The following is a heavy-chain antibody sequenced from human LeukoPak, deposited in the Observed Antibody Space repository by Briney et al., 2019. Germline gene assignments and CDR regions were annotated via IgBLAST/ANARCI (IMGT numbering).Heavy chain of an antibody. CDR1: GYTFTSYG. D-gene: IGHD3-22*01. Sequence: ASVQVSCKASGYTFTSYGISWVRQAPGQGLEWMGWICAYYGNTNYAQRLQGRVNLTTDTSTRTADIELRRLRSGETAVCYCARDGNEYYDSSGYYIWGQGTMVTVSS. J-gene: IGHJ3*02. CDR2: ICAYYGNT. V-gene: IGHV1-18*01. CDR3: ARDGNEYYDSSGYYI.